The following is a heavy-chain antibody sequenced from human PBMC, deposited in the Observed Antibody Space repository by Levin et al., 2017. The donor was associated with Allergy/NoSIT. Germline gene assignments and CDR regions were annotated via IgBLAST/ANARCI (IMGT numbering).Heavy chain of an antibody. V-gene: IGHV4-31*03. D-gene: IGHD6-6*01. Sequence: LRLSCTVSGGSISSGGYYWSWIRQHPGKGLEWIGYIYYSGSTYYNPSLKSRVTISVDTSKNQFSLKLSSVTAADTAVYYCAREDKGARPLGAFDIWGQGTMVTVSS. J-gene: IGHJ3*02. CDR1: GGSISSGGYY. CDR2: IYYSGST. CDR3: AREDKGARPLGAFDI.